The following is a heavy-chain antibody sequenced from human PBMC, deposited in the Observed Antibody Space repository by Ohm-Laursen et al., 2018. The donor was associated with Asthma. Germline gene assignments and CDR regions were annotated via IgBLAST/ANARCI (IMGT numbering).Heavy chain of an antibody. J-gene: IGHJ6*02. CDR1: GGSISSGGYY. V-gene: IGHV4-31*03. Sequence: SDTLSLTCTVSGGSISSGGYYWSWIRQHPGKGLEWIGYIYYSGSTYYNPSLKSRVTISLDTSKNQFSLKLSSVTAADTAVYYCARGGYYYYYGMDVWGQGTTVTVSS. CDR2: IYYSGST. CDR3: ARGGYYYYYGMDV.